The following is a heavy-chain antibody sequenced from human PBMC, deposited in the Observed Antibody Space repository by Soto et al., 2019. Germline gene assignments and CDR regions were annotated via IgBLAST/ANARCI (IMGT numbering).Heavy chain of an antibody. V-gene: IGHV1-3*01. D-gene: IGHD3-10*01. CDR2: INAGNGNT. J-gene: IGHJ5*02. CDR3: ARKRGSGSSIDT. CDR1: GYTFTSYA. Sequence: ASVKVSCKASGYTFTSYAMHWVRQAPGQRLEWMGWINAGNGNTKYSQKFQGRVTITRDTSASTAYMELSSLRSEDTAVYYCARKRGSGSSIDTWGQGTLVTVSS.